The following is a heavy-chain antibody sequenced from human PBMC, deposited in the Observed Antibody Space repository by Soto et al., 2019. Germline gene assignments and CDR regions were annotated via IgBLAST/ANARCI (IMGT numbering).Heavy chain of an antibody. CDR2: INASNGTA. CDR1: GGTFSSYA. D-gene: IGHD2-2*01. CDR3: ARSFCSSTNCYRPFDY. Sequence: GASVKVSCKASGGTFSSYAISWVRQAPGQRLEWMGWINASNGTAKYSQKFQGRVTMTRDTSTRTAYMELSSLRSEDTAVYYCARSFCSSTNCYRPFDYWGPGTLVTVSS. J-gene: IGHJ4*02. V-gene: IGHV1-3*01.